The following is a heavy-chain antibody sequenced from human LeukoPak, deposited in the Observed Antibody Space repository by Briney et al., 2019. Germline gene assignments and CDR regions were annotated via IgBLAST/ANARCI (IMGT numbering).Heavy chain of an antibody. CDR3: ARLGGPISTTSRRYYYYYYMDV. Sequence: SETLSLTCTVSGGSISSSSYYWGWIRQPPGKGLEWIGSIYYSGSTYYNPSLKSRVTISVDTSKNQFSLKLSSVTAADTAVYYCARLGGPISTTSRRYYYYYYMDVWGKGTTVTVSS. V-gene: IGHV4-39*01. CDR1: GGSISSSSYY. CDR2: IYYSGST. J-gene: IGHJ6*03. D-gene: IGHD2-2*01.